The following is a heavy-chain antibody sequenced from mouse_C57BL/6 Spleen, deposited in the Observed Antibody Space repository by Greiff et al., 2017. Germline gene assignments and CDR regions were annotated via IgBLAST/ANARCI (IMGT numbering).Heavy chain of an antibody. J-gene: IGHJ2*01. CDR3: ARSPPDY. Sequence: QVQLQQSGAELVRPGTSVKVSCKASGYAFTNYLIEWVKQRPGQGLEWIGVINPGRGGTNYNEKFKGKATLTADKSSSTAYMQLSSLTSEDSAVYFCARSPPDYWGQGTTLTVSS. CDR2: INPGRGGT. CDR1: GYAFTNYL. V-gene: IGHV1-54*01.